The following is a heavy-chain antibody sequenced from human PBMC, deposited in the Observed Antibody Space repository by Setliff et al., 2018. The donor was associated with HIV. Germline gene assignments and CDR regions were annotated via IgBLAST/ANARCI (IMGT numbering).Heavy chain of an antibody. D-gene: IGHD5-18*01. J-gene: IGHJ4*02. CDR3: VGLVDTGMISPLAYFDY. V-gene: IGHV4-4*08. CDR2: MYPSVSS. Sequence: SETLSLTCTVSGDSITSYCWSWVRQPPGKGLEWIGYMYPSVSSNYNPSLESRVTMSVDTSKNQFSLKLSSVTAADTAVYYCVGLVDTGMISPLAYFDYWGQGTLVTVSS. CDR1: GDSITSYC.